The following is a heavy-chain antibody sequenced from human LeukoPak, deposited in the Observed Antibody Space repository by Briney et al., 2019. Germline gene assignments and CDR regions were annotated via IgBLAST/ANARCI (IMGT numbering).Heavy chain of an antibody. D-gene: IGHD3-22*01. V-gene: IGHV3-7*01. CDR2: IKQDGSEK. CDR3: ARDKYYDRYFDS. J-gene: IGHJ4*02. CDR1: GFTSNSNW. Sequence: GGSLRLSCAASGFTSNSNWMSWVRQAPGKGLEWVANIKQDGSEKYYVDSVKGRFTISRDNARNSVSLQMNSLRAEDTAVYYCARDKYYDRYFDSWGQGTLVTVSS.